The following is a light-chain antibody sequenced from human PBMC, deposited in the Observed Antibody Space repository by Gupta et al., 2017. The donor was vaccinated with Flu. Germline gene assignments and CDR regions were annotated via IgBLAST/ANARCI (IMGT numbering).Light chain of an antibody. J-gene: IGLJ3*02. CDR3: CSYAGSSAWV. V-gene: IGLV2-23*01. CDR1: SSDVGSYNL. Sequence: QSALTQPASVSGSPGQSITISCTGTSSDVGSYNLVSWYQQHPGKAPKLMIYEGSERPSGVSNRFSGSKYGNTASLTISGLQAEDEADYYCCSYAGSSAWVFGGGTTLTVL. CDR2: EGS.